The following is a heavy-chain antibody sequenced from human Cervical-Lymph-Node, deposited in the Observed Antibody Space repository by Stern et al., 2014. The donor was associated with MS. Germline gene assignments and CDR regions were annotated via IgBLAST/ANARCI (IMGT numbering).Heavy chain of an antibody. D-gene: IGHD3-3*01. Sequence: VQLVESGGGLVKPGRSLRLSCRASGFTFSDHTMSWFRQAPGKGLEWVGFIRNQDNGEETESVASVKGRFSISRDDSKSIAYLQMNSLTTEDTAVDYCTRRPGYYDFWSGSYTFDYWGQGSLVTVSS. J-gene: IGHJ4*02. CDR2: IRNQDNGEET. V-gene: IGHV3-49*05. CDR3: TRRPGYYDFWSGSYTFDY. CDR1: GFTFSDHT.